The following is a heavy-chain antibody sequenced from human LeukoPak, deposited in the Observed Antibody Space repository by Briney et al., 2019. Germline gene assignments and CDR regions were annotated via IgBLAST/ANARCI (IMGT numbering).Heavy chain of an antibody. CDR1: GYTFTDYY. J-gene: IGHJ4*02. CDR2: LNPSSGGT. Sequence: ASVKVSCKASGYTFTDYYILWVRQAPGQGLEWMGWLNPSSGGTYYAQRFQGRVTMTRDTSISTAYIELSSLTSDDTAVYFCARGRRILVGDTNAGDFFDYWGQGALVTVSS. CDR3: ARGRRILVGDTNAGDFFDY. D-gene: IGHD1-26*01. V-gene: IGHV1-2*02.